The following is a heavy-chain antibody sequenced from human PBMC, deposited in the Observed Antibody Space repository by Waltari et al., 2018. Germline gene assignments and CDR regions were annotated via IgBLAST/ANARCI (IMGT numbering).Heavy chain of an antibody. D-gene: IGHD6-13*01. Sequence: EVQLLESGGGLVQPGGSLRLSCAASGFTFSSYAMSWVRQAPGKGLEWVSVIYSGGSTYYADSVKGRFTISRDNSKNTLYLQMNSLRAEDTAVYYCVKALSSSYHLYYFDYWGQGTLVTVSS. CDR2: IYSGGST. CDR1: GFTFSSYA. J-gene: IGHJ4*02. CDR3: VKALSSSYHLYYFDY. V-gene: IGHV3-23*03.